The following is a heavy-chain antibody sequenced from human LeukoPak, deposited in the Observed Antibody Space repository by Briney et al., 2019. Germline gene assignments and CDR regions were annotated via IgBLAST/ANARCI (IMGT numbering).Heavy chain of an antibody. CDR3: ARQRTGYYIRYFDY. J-gene: IGHJ4*02. D-gene: IGHD3/OR15-3a*01. CDR1: GGSISSYY. V-gene: IGHV4-59*01. CDR2: IYYSGST. Sequence: SETLSLTCTVSGGSISSYYWSWIRQPPGKGLEWIGYIYYSGSTNYNPSLKSRVTISVDTSKNQFSLKLSSVTAADTAVYYCARQRTGYYIRYFDYWGQGTLVTVSS.